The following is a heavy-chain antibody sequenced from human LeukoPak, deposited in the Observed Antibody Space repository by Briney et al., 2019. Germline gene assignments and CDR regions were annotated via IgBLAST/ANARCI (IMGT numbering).Heavy chain of an antibody. CDR2: ISGTT. CDR3: AKILSSMYFDL. CDR1: GFTFTNYA. V-gene: IGHV3-23*01. D-gene: IGHD3-10*01. Sequence: GGSLRLSCAASGFTFTNYAMNWVRQAPGKGQEWVSTISGTTYYADSVKGRFSISRDNSKSTLYLQMNNLRAEDTAVYYCAKILSSMYFDLWGRGALVTVSS. J-gene: IGHJ2*01.